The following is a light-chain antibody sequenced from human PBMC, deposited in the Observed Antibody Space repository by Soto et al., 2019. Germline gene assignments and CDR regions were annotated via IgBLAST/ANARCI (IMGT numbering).Light chain of an antibody. V-gene: IGKV3-11*01. Sequence: EIVLTQSPATLSLSRGERAALACRASESVSSYLAWYQQKPGQAPRLLIYDASNRATGIPARFSGSGSGTDFTLTISSLEPEDFAVYYCQQRSNWPLTFGGGTKVDIK. CDR3: QQRSNWPLT. CDR1: ESVSSY. J-gene: IGKJ4*01. CDR2: DAS.